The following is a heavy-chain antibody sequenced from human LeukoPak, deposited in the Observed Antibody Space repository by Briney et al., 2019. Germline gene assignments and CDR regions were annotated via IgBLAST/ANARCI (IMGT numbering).Heavy chain of an antibody. Sequence: PGWSLRLSCAASGFSFDDYAMHWVRHAPGKGLEWVSGISWSTDTIGYADSVKGRFTISRDNAKNSLFLEMNSLRPEDTALYYCVKDMSGGDFFDRRNAFDIWGQGTMVTVSS. J-gene: IGHJ3*02. CDR1: GFSFDDYA. CDR2: ISWSTDTI. V-gene: IGHV3-9*01. D-gene: IGHD3-22*01. CDR3: VKDMSGGDFFDRRNAFDI.